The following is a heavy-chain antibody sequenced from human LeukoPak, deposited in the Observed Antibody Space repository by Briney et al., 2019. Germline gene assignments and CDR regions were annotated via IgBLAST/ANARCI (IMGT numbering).Heavy chain of an antibody. CDR1: GFTFSSYS. D-gene: IGHD5-12*01. CDR3: ARGYSGYDIPPFDP. Sequence: KPGGSLRLSCAASGFTFSSYSMNWVRQAPGKGLEWVSSISSSSSCIYYADSVKGRFTISRDNAKNSLYLQMNSLSAEDTAVYYCARGYSGYDIPPFDPWGQGTLVTVSS. V-gene: IGHV3-21*01. J-gene: IGHJ5*02. CDR2: ISSSSSCI.